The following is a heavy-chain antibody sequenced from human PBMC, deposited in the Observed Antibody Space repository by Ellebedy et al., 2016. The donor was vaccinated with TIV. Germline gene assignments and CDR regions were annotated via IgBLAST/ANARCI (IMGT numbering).Heavy chain of an antibody. J-gene: IGHJ3*02. V-gene: IGHV3-53*01. CDR3: ARDRVVTSSYDAFDI. D-gene: IGHD2-21*02. CDR2: LYSGGSA. CDR1: GFIVSDNY. Sequence: PGGSLRLSCAVSGFIVSDNYMTWVRQAPGKGLEWVSVLYSGGSAYYADSVKGRFTISRDDSKNTLYLQMNSLGAEDTAVYYCARDRVVTSSYDAFDIWGQGAMVTVSS.